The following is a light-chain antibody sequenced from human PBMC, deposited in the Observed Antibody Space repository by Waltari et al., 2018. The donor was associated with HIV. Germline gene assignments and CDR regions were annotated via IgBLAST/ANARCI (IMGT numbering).Light chain of an antibody. V-gene: IGLV2-8*01. CDR1: SSAIGAYDL. CDR3: SSYGDSLKVL. J-gene: IGLJ2*01. CDR2: EVT. Sequence: QSALTQPPSASGSLGQSVTISCTGPSSAIGAYDLVTWFQQHPHRAPKLLLYEVTRRPSTVSDRFSGSRSGNTAFLTVAGLQPDDEATYFCSSYGDSLKVLFGGGTNVTVL.